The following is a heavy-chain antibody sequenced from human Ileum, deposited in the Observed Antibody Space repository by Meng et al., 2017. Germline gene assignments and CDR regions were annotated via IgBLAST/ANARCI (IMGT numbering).Heavy chain of an antibody. CDR2: IYHSGST. D-gene: IGHD4-17*01. V-gene: IGHV4-4*02. Sequence: QAPRQASGARLVKPSGTLSLTCAVSGGSISSSSWWSWVRQPPGKGLEWIGEIYHSGSTNYNPSLKSRVTISVDKSKNQFSLKLSSVTAADTAVYYCARIDDYGDYVDYWGQGTLVTVSS. CDR3: ARIDDYGDYVDY. CDR1: GGSISSSSW. J-gene: IGHJ4*02.